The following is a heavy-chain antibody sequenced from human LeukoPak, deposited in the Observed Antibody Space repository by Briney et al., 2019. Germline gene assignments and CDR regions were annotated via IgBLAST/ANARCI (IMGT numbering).Heavy chain of an antibody. D-gene: IGHD3-9*01. CDR3: AAEWSGILSGYYKIDY. J-gene: IGHJ4*02. Sequence: PSETLSLTCTVSGGSISSSSYYWGWIRQPPGKGLEWIGSIYYSGSTYYNPSLKSRVTISVDTSKNQFSLKLSSVTAADTAVYYCAAEWSGILSGYYKIDYWGQGTLVTVSS. CDR2: IYYSGST. CDR1: GGSISSSSYY. V-gene: IGHV4-39*07.